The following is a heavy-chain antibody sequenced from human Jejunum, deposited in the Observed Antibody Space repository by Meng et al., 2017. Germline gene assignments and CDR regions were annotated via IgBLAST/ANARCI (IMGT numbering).Heavy chain of an antibody. J-gene: IGHJ4*02. CDR2: ISESGSTQ. CDR3: ARHRYNGNSNDY. D-gene: IGHD5-24*01. Sequence: GESLKISCAASGFTFSSYEMNWVRQAPGKGLEWVSYISESGSTQTYADSVKGRFTISRDNAKNSLYLQMNSLRAEDTAMYYCARHRYNGNSNDYWGQGTLVTVSS. V-gene: IGHV3-48*03. CDR1: GFTFSSYE.